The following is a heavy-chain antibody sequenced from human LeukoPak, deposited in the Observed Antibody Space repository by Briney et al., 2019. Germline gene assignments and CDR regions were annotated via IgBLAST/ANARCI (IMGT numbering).Heavy chain of an antibody. CDR1: GFTFSSYE. V-gene: IGHV3-48*03. D-gene: IGHD5-18*01. J-gene: IGHJ4*02. Sequence: GGSLRLSCAASGFTFSSYEMNWVRQAPGKGLEWVSYISSSGSTIYYADSVKGRFTISRDNTKNSLYLQMNSLRAEDTAVYYCAREVGWYSYGAYSFDYWGQGTLVTVSS. CDR3: AREVGWYSYGAYSFDY. CDR2: ISSSGSTI.